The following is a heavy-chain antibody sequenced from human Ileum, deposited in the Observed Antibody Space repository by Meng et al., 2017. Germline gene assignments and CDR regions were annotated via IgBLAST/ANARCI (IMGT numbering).Heavy chain of an antibody. Sequence: ASVKVSCKASGYTFTNYDVSWVRQAPGQGLEWMGSISGYNGNTNCIQKFQGRVTMTRDTSTSTAYMELRSLTSDDTAMYYCARHHNILDYWGQGTLVTVS. J-gene: IGHJ4*02. D-gene: IGHD2/OR15-2a*01. CDR1: GYTFTNYD. CDR3: ARHHNILDY. CDR2: ISGYNGNT. V-gene: IGHV1-18*01.